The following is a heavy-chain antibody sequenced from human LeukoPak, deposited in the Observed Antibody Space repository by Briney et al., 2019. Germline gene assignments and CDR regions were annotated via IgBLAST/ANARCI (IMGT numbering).Heavy chain of an antibody. V-gene: IGHV4-4*07. CDR1: GGSMSSYY. Sequence: SETLSLTCTVSGGSMSSYYWSWIRQPAGKGLEWIGHIYTSGITNYNPSLKGRVPMSVDTSKSQFSLKLSSVTAADTAVYYCARGRYYYGSGSYSYHDYWGQGTLVTVSS. J-gene: IGHJ4*02. CDR3: ARGRYYYGSGSYSYHDY. D-gene: IGHD3-10*01. CDR2: IYTSGIT.